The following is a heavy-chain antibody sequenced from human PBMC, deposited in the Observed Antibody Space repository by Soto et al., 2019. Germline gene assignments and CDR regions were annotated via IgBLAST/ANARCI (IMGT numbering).Heavy chain of an antibody. CDR2: IWYDGSNK. CDR3: ARGRQWLGLGYYYYYYGMDV. Sequence: GGSLRLSCAASGFTFSSYGMHWVRQAPGKGLEWVAVIWYDGSNKYYADSVKGRFTISRDNSKNTLYLQMNSLRAEDTAVYYCARGRQWLGLGYYYYYYGMDVWGQGTTVTVSS. CDR1: GFTFSSYG. V-gene: IGHV3-33*01. D-gene: IGHD6-19*01. J-gene: IGHJ6*02.